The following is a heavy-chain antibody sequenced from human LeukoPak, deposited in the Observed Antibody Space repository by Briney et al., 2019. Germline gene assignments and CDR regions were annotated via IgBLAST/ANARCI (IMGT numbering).Heavy chain of an antibody. CDR3: ARLVSPYYYVWGIYYRGYFDY. CDR1: GYSFTSYW. D-gene: IGHD3-10*01. Sequence: GESLKISCKGSGYSFTSYWISWVRQMPGKGLEWMGRIDPSDSYTNYSPSFQGHVTISADKSISTAYLQWSSLKASATAMYYCARLVSPYYYVWGIYYRGYFDYGGRGPLVTVSS. J-gene: IGHJ4*02. V-gene: IGHV5-10-1*01. CDR2: IDPSDSYT.